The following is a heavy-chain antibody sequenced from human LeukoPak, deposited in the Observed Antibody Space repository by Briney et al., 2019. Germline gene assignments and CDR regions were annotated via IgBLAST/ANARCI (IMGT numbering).Heavy chain of an antibody. D-gene: IGHD3-22*01. CDR2: IYYSGST. J-gene: IGHJ4*02. CDR1: GGSVSSGSYY. CDR3: ARGDYYDSSGYYYFDC. Sequence: SETLSLTCTVSGGSVSSGSYYWSWIRQPPGKGLEWIGYIYYSGSTNYNPSLKSRVTISVDTSKNQFSLKLSSVTAADTAVYYCARGDYYDSSGYYYFDCWGQGTLVTVSS. V-gene: IGHV4-61*01.